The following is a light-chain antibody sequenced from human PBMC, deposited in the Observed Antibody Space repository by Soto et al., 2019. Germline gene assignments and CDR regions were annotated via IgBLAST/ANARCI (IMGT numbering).Light chain of an antibody. CDR1: SSNIGSTND. CDR3: QSYDACLSVHFV. Sequence: QSVLTQPPSVSGSPGQGVTISCTGSSSNIGSTNDVQWYQQLPGTAPKLLIHGNTDRPSGVPDRFSGSKSATSASLAITGLQADDEADDYFQSYDACLSVHFVFGRGTKLTVL. V-gene: IGLV1-40*01. CDR2: GNT. J-gene: IGLJ2*01.